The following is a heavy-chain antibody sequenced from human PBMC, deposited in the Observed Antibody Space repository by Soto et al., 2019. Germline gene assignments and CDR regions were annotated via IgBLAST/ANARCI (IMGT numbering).Heavy chain of an antibody. J-gene: IGHJ4*02. CDR2: IYYTGRT. CDR1: GASISESSHY. CDR3: ARRLGNYGDWAFDF. Sequence: QLLLQESGPGLVKPSETLSLTCAVSGASISESSHYWAWIRQPPGKGLEWIASIYYTGRTYYNPPPRGRLTTSLDTSRDQFSLNLSSVAAADMAVYYCARRLGNYGDWAFDFWGQGTLVPVSS. V-gene: IGHV4-39*01. D-gene: IGHD4-17*01.